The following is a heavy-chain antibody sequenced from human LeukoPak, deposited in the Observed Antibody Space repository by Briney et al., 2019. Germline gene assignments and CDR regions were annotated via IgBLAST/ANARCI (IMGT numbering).Heavy chain of an antibody. J-gene: IGHJ4*02. CDR2: INHSGST. V-gene: IGHV4-34*01. D-gene: IGHD3-10*01. Sequence: SETLSLTCAVYGGSFSGYYWSWIRQPPGKGLEWIGEINHSGSTNYNPSLKSRVTISVDTSKNQFSLKLSSVTAADTAVYYCARGKWLGESAPFDYWGQGTLVTVSS. CDR3: ARGKWLGESAPFDY. CDR1: GGSFSGYY.